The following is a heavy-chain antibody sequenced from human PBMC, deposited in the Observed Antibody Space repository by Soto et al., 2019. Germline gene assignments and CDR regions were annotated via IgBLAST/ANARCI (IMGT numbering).Heavy chain of an antibody. CDR2: IDPSDSYT. J-gene: IGHJ6*02. V-gene: IGHV5-10-1*01. CDR1: GYSFTSYW. CDR3: AIYSSSWSHYYGMDV. Sequence: GESLKISCKGSGYSFTSYWISWVRQMPGKGLEWMGRIDPSDSYTNYSPSFQGHVTISADKSISTAYLQWSSLKASDTAMYYCAIYSSSWSHYYGMDVWGQGITVTSP. D-gene: IGHD6-13*01.